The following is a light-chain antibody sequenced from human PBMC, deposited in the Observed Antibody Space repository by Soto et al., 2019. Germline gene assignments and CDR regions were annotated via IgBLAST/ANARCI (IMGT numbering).Light chain of an antibody. V-gene: IGKV3-20*01. J-gene: IGKJ5*01. Sequence: EIVMTQSPATLPVSPGERATLSCRSIQSVSSSYLAWYQQKPGQAPRLLIYGASYRATGIPDRFSGSGSGTDFTLTISRLEPQDFAVYYCQQYGSSPPRANFGQGTRLAIK. CDR1: QSVSSSY. CDR2: GAS. CDR3: QQYGSSPPRAN.